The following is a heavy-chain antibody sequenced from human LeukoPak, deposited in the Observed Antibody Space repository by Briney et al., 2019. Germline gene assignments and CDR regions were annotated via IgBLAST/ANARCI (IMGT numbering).Heavy chain of an antibody. Sequence: ASVKVSCKASGYTFTSYGISWVRQAPGQGLEWMGWIGAYNGNTNYAQKLQGRVTMTTDTSTSTAYMELRSLRSDDTAVYYCARDPGTHYYYYYMDVWGKGTTVTVSS. J-gene: IGHJ6*03. CDR2: IGAYNGNT. CDR3: ARDPGTHYYYYYMDV. D-gene: IGHD3-10*01. V-gene: IGHV1-18*01. CDR1: GYTFTSYG.